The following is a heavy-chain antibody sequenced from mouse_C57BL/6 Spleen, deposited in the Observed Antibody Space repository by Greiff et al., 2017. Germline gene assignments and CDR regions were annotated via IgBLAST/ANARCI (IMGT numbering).Heavy chain of an antibody. V-gene: IGHV7-3*01. J-gene: IGHJ3*01. CDR3: ASGNYGFAY. D-gene: IGHD2-1*01. CDR2: IRNKANGYTT. CDR1: GFTFTDYY. Sequence: DVHLVESGGGLVQPGGSLSLSCAASGFTFTDYYMSWVRQPPGKALEWLGFIRNKANGYTTEYSASVKGRFTISRENSQSILYLQMNALRAEDSATDYCASGNYGFAYWGQGTLVTVSA.